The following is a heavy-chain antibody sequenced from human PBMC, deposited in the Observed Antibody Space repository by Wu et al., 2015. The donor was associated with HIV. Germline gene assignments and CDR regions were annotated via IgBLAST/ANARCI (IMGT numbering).Heavy chain of an antibody. D-gene: IGHD3-3*01. J-gene: IGHJ5*02. CDR3: ARDERITIFGVAGNWFDP. V-gene: IGHV1-2*02. CDR1: GYTFTGYY. CDR2: INPNSGGT. Sequence: QVQLVQSGAEVKKPGASVKVSCKASGYTFTGYYMHWVRQAPGQGLEWMGWINPNSGGTNYAQKFQGRVTMTRDTSISTAYMELSRLRSDDTAVYYCARDERITIFGVAGNWFDPGAREPWSPSPQ.